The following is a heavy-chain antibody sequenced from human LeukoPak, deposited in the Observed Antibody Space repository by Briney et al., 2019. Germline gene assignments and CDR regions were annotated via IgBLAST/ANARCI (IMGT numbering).Heavy chain of an antibody. V-gene: IGHV4-34*01. CDR2: INHSGST. CDR3: ARGVLQLWRPRTLNYFDY. Sequence: SETLSLTCTVSGGSISSYYWSWIRQPPGKGLEWIGEINHSGSTNYNPSLKSRVTISVDTSKNQFSLKLSSVTAADTAVYYCARGVLQLWRPRTLNYFDYWGQGTLVTVSS. J-gene: IGHJ4*02. D-gene: IGHD5-18*01. CDR1: GGSISSYY.